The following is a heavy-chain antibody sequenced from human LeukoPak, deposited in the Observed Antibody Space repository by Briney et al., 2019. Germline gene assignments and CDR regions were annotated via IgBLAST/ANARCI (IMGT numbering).Heavy chain of an antibody. J-gene: IGHJ4*02. V-gene: IGHV4-59*01. D-gene: IGHD4-11*01. CDR3: ARGDNYYFTNY. CDR1: GGSISSYY. Sequence: SETLSLTCTVSGGSISSYYWSWIRQHPGKGREWIGYIYYSGSTNYNPSLKSRVTISVDTSKNQFSLKLSSVTAADTAVYYCARGDNYYFTNYWGQGTLVTVSS. CDR2: IYYSGST.